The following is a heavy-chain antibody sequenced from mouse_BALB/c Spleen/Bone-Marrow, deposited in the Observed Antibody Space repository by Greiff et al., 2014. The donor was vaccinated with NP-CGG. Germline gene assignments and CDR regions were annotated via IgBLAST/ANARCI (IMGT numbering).Heavy chain of an antibody. CDR2: IDPANGNT. CDR3: ARYYYDNSYFDY. D-gene: IGHD1-1*01. J-gene: IGHJ2*01. CDR1: GFNIKDTY. V-gene: IGHV14-3*02. Sequence: VQLQQSGAELVKPGASVKLSCTASGFNIKDTYMHWVKQRPEQGLEWIGRIDPANGNTKYDPKFQGKATLTADTSSNTACLQLSSLTSEDTDVYYCARYYYDNSYFDYWGQGTTLTVSS.